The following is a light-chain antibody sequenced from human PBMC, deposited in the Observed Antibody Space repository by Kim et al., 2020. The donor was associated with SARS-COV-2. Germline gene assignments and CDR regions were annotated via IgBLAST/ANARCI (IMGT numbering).Light chain of an antibody. V-gene: IGLV3-9*01. J-gene: IGLJ1*01. CDR1: DIGIRN. CDR2: RDI. Sequence: SYELTQPLSVSVALGQTAVVTCGGNDIGIRNVHLYQQKPGQAPVVVIYRDINRPSGIPERFSGSSSGNTATLTISRAQPGDEAVYYCQVWDSTTNVFGAGTKVTVL. CDR3: QVWDSTTNV.